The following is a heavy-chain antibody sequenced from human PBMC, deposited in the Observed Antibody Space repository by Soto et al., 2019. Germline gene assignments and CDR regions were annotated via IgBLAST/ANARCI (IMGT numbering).Heavy chain of an antibody. CDR1: SGSISDYY. J-gene: IGHJ6*02. D-gene: IGHD3-22*01. CDR3: ARDGGSMIIKSMDV. CDR2: VFASGST. V-gene: IGHV4-4*07. Sequence: PSETLSLTCTVSSGSISDYYWSWIRQPAGKGLEWIGRVFASGSTNYNPSLKSRVTMSVDTSKSQFSLKLSSVTAADTAVYYCARDGGSMIIKSMDVWGQGTRVTVSS.